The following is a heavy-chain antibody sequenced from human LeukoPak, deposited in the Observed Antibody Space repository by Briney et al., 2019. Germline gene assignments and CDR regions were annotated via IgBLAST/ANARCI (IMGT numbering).Heavy chain of an antibody. CDR1: GYTFTGYY. CDR3: ARDLSLGYYGSGSYLPYAYGMDV. Sequence: ASVKVSCKASGYTFTGYYMHWVRQTPGQGLEWMGWINPNSGGTNYAQKFQGRVTMTRDTSISTAYMELSRLRSDDTAVYYCARDLSLGYYGSGSYLPYAYGMDVWGQGITVTVSS. J-gene: IGHJ6*02. V-gene: IGHV1-2*02. CDR2: INPNSGGT. D-gene: IGHD3-10*01.